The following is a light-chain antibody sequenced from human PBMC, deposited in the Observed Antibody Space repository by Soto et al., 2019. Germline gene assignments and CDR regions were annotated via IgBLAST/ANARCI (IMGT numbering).Light chain of an antibody. CDR3: QQYSSMLS. CDR2: DAS. J-gene: IGKJ4*01. CDR1: HDVSWN. V-gene: IGKV1-33*01. Sequence: DIQMTQSPSSLSASVGDRVTIACQSSHDVSWNLNWFQQKPGEAPKLLIYDASNLERGVPSRFSGSGSGTDCALTISSLQPEDVATYYRQQYSSMLSVGGGTEVDLK.